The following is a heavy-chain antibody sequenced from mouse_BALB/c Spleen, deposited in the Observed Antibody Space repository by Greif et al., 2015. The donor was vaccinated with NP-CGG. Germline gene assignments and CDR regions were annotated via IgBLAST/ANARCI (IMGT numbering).Heavy chain of an antibody. CDR3: ATGTYFDV. J-gene: IGHJ1*01. CDR1: GYTFNSYW. Sequence: VQLLESGAELAKPGASVKMSCNASGYTFNSYWMHWVKQRPGQGLEWIGYINPRTGYTEYTQKFKDKATLTADKSSSTAYMQLSIRTSEDSAVYYCATGTYFDVWGAGTTVTVSS. D-gene: IGHD4-1*01. CDR2: INPRTGYT. V-gene: IGHV1-7*01.